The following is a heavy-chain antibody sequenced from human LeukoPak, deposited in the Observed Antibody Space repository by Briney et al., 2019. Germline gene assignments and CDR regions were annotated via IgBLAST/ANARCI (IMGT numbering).Heavy chain of an antibody. D-gene: IGHD4/OR15-4a*01. Sequence: PGGTLRLSCAASEFTFSSYAMNWVRQAPGKGLEWVSAISGSSGRTYYADSVKGRFTISRDNSKNTLYLQMNSLRAEDTAVYYCARRAGAYSHPYDYWGQGTLVTVSS. V-gene: IGHV3-23*01. CDR3: ARRAGAYSHPYDY. CDR1: EFTFSSYA. J-gene: IGHJ4*02. CDR2: ISGSSGRT.